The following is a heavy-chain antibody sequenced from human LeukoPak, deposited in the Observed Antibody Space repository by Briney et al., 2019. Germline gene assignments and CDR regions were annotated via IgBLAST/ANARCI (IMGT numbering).Heavy chain of an antibody. Sequence: ASVKVSCKASGYTFTSLDINWVRQAPGQGLEWMGWMNPNWGYTGYAQKFHAGVTMTRDTSIDTAYMELSSLRSDDTAVYYCARGITQGFDHWGQGTLVTVSS. CDR1: GYTFTSLD. J-gene: IGHJ4*02. D-gene: IGHD1-20*01. CDR3: ARGITQGFDH. CDR2: MNPNWGYT. V-gene: IGHV1-8*01.